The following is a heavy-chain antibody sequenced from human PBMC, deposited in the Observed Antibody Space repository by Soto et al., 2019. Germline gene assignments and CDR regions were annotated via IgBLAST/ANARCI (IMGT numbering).Heavy chain of an antibody. CDR3: DRDHGSGWSSDAFDI. V-gene: IGHV1-46*03. CDR2: INPSGGST. Sequence: ASVKVSCKASGYTFTSYYMHWVRQAPGQGLEWMGIINPSGGSTSYAQKFQGRVTMTRDTSTSTVYMELSSLRSEDTAVYYCDRDHGSGWSSDAFDIWGQGTMVTVSS. CDR1: GYTFTSYY. J-gene: IGHJ3*02. D-gene: IGHD6-19*01.